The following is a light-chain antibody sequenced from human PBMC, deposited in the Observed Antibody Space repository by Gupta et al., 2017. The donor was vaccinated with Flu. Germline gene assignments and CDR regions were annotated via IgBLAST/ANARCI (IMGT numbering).Light chain of an antibody. CDR3: QTWGTGIRV. CDR1: GHSTYA. Sequence: GHSTYAVAWHQQKPEKGPRFLLRVNNDGSHTKGDGIPDRFSGSSSGAERYLTISSLQSEDEADYYCQTWGTGIRVFGSGTKVSVL. J-gene: IGLJ1*01. V-gene: IGLV4-69*01. CDR2: VNNDGSH.